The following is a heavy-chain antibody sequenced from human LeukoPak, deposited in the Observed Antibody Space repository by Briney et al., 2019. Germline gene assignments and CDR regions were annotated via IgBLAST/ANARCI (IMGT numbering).Heavy chain of an antibody. CDR2: INHSGST. J-gene: IGHJ4*02. Sequence: SETLSLTCAVYGGSFSGYYWSWIRQPPGKGLEWIGEINHSGSTNYNPSLKSRVTISVDTSKNQFSLKLSSVTAADTAVYCCARSGYSSSWYKDWGQGTLVTVSS. D-gene: IGHD6-13*01. V-gene: IGHV4-34*01. CDR3: ARSGYSSSWYKD. CDR1: GGSFSGYY.